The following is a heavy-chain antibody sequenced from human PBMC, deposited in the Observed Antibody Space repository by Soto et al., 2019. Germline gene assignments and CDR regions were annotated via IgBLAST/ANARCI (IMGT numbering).Heavy chain of an antibody. Sequence: PGGSLRLSCAASGFTFSSYSMNWVRQAPGKGLEWVSSISSSSSYIYYADSVKGRFTISRDNAKNSLYLQMNSLRPEDTAVYYCARGPTIFGIRFYPWGQGTLVTVSS. CDR1: GFTFSSYS. D-gene: IGHD3-3*01. J-gene: IGHJ5*02. CDR3: ARGPTIFGIRFYP. CDR2: ISSSSSYI. V-gene: IGHV3-21*01.